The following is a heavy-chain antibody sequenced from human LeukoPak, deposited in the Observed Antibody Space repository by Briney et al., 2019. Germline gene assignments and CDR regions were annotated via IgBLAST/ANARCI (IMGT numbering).Heavy chain of an antibody. V-gene: IGHV1-2*02. CDR2: INANSGGT. J-gene: IGHJ4*02. CDR3: ARDRSALGYRPFDS. CDR1: LYTFTEDF. D-gene: IGHD5-18*01. Sequence: AALYVSRKPSLYTFTEDFKHSGSPTPRGGGEWVGWINANSGGTIYAQKFQGRVTIATDTTISTAYMEVSRLRSDDTAVYYCARDRSALGYRPFDSWGQGTLVTVSS.